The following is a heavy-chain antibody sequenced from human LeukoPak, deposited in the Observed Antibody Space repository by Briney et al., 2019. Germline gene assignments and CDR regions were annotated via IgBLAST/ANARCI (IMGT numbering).Heavy chain of an antibody. Sequence: SETLSLTCTVSGGSIGSYYWSWIRQPPGKGLEWIGYIYYSGSTNYNPSLKSRVTISVDTSKNQFSLKLSSVPAADTAVYYCARQGAGVPFDYWGRGTLVTVSS. V-gene: IGHV4-59*08. J-gene: IGHJ4*02. D-gene: IGHD3-10*01. CDR1: GGSIGSYY. CDR3: ARQGAGVPFDY. CDR2: IYYSGST.